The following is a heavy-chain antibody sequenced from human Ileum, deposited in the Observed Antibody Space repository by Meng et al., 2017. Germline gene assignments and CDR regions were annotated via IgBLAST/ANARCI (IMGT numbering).Heavy chain of an antibody. J-gene: IGHJ5*02. Sequence: VQLQESGPGLVKSSQTLYLTCTGSGGSISSGDYYWSWIRQPPGKGLEWIGYIFDTGPPSYSPPLRSRLSISMDTSKNQFSLRLTSVSAADTAVYYCAASLDGNRFDPWGQGTLVTVSS. CDR3: AASLDGNRFDP. CDR2: IFDTGPP. D-gene: IGHD1-26*01. V-gene: IGHV4-30-4*01. CDR1: GGSISSGDYY.